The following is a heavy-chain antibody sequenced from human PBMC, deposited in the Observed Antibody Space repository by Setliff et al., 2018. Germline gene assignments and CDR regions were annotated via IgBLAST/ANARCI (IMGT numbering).Heavy chain of an antibody. CDR3: YTWLLYSSSWYRDH. CDR1: GFTFNRHN. J-gene: IGHJ4*02. D-gene: IGHD6-13*01. CDR2: ISSSGITI. V-gene: IGHV3-48*04. Sequence: GGSLRLSCAASGFTFNRHNMNWVRQAPGKGLEWVSYISSSGITIYYADSVKGRFTISRDNAKNSLYLQMNSLRAEDTAVYYCYTWLLYSSSWYRDHWGQGTLVTVSS.